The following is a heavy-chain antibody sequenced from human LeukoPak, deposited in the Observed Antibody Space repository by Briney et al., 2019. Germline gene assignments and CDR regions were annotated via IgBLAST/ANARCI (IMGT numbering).Heavy chain of an antibody. CDR2: ILGGGGT. Sequence: PGGSLRLSCAASGLIFHNYALVWIRRAPGKGPEWVSAILGGGGTFYADAVKGRFTISRDNAKNSLYLQMNSLRAEDTAVYYCASRGAGVGATTGDYWGQGTLVTVSS. CDR1: GLIFHNYA. D-gene: IGHD1-26*01. J-gene: IGHJ4*02. V-gene: IGHV3-23*01. CDR3: ASRGAGVGATTGDY.